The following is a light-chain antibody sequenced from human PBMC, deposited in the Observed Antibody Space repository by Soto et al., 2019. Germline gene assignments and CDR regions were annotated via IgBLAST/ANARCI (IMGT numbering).Light chain of an antibody. J-gene: IGLJ2*01. CDR1: RSDVGGDNY. Sequence: QSALTQPASVSGSPGQSITISCTGTRSDVGGDNYVSWYQQHPGKAPKLMIYKVSNRPSGVSNRFSGSKSGNTASLTISGLQAEDEADYYCSSYTTSRQMVFGGGTKLTVL. CDR2: KVS. CDR3: SSYTTSRQMV. V-gene: IGLV2-14*01.